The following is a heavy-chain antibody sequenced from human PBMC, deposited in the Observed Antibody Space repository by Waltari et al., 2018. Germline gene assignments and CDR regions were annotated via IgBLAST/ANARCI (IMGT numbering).Heavy chain of an antibody. Sequence: EVQLVESGGGLVQPGGSLRLSCAASGFPFSSYEMNWVRPAPGKGLAWVSYISSSGSTIYYADSVKGRFTISRDNAKISLYLQMNSLRAEDTAVYYCARDPVLGYYDSSGYYPTGGMDVWGQGTTVTVSS. J-gene: IGHJ6*02. CDR1: GFPFSSYE. CDR2: ISSSGSTI. D-gene: IGHD3-22*01. V-gene: IGHV3-48*03. CDR3: ARDPVLGYYDSSGYYPTGGMDV.